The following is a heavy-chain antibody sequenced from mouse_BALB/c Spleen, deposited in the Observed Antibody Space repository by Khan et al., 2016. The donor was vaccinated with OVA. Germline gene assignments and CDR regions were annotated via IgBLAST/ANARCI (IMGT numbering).Heavy chain of an antibody. Sequence: DLVKPGASVKLSCKASGYTFTSYWINWIKQRPGQGLEWIGQISPGRGNAYYNKIFTVKATLTVDTSSTTAYIQLTSLSSEDPAVYFCARSNDAGSRLDSMDYLGQATSVTVSS. CDR2: ISPGRGNA. CDR3: ARSNDAGSRLDSMDY. V-gene: IGHV1S41*01. D-gene: IGHD1-1*01. CDR1: GYTFTSYW. J-gene: IGHJ4*01.